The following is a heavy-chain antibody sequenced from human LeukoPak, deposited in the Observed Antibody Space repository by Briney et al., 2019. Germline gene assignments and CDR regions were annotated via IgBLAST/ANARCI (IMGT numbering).Heavy chain of an antibody. CDR2: IYPGDSDT. CDR3: ARRGYCSGGSCFSNGFDI. Sequence: GESLKISCKGSGYSFSIYWIAWVRQMPGKGLEWMGIIYPGDSDTRYSPSFQGQVTISADKSISTAYLQWSSLKASDTALYYCARRGYCSGGSCFSNGFDIWGQGTMLTVSS. J-gene: IGHJ3*02. CDR1: GYSFSIYW. V-gene: IGHV5-51*01. D-gene: IGHD2-15*01.